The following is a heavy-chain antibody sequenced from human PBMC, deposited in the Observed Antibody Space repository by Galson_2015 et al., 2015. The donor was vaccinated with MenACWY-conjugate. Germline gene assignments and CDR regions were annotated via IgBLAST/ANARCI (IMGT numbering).Heavy chain of an antibody. V-gene: IGHV3-74*01. Sequence: SLRLSCAASGFNFDIYWMHWVRQAPGKGLMWVSHINSDVVSTSYAHSVKGRFSISRDNAKSTLYLQMNNLRAEDTAVYYCVALSGSSLGDYWGQGTLVTVSS. J-gene: IGHJ4*02. D-gene: IGHD1-26*01. CDR3: VALSGSSLGDY. CDR1: GFNFDIYW. CDR2: INSDVVST.